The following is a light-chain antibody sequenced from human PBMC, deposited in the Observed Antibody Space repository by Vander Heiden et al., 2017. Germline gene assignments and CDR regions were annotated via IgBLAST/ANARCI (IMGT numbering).Light chain of an antibody. CDR3: QQQGSSPLYT. V-gene: IGKV3-20*01. J-gene: IGKJ2*01. CDR2: GAS. CDR1: QSVSSSY. Sequence: EIVLTQSPGTLSLSPGERATLSCRASQSVSSSYLAWYQQKPGQAPRLLIYGASSRATGIPDRFSGSGAGTDFTLTISRREPEDFAVYYCQQQGSSPLYTFGQGTKLEIK.